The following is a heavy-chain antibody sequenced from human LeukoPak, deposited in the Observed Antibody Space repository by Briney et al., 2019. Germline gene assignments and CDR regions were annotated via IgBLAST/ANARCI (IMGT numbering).Heavy chain of an antibody. J-gene: IGHJ6*02. CDR2: ISYDGRNK. CDR1: GFTFSNYG. D-gene: IGHD2-15*01. CDR3: AKQKSASNYYYYYSMDL. Sequence: GGSLRLSCAASGFTFSNYGMHWVRQAPGKGLEWVAVISYDGRNKYHANSVKGRFSISRDDSKNTLFPQMNSLRAEDTAVYYCAKQKSASNYYYYYSMDLWGQGTTVTVSS. V-gene: IGHV3-30*18.